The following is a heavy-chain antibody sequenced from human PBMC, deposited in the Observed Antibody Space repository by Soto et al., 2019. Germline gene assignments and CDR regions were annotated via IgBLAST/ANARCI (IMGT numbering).Heavy chain of an antibody. V-gene: IGHV3-7*01. Sequence: GGSLRLSCSASGLTFSSYGMSWVRQAPGKGLEWVANTKQDGSEKYYVDSVKGRFTISRDNAKNSLYLQMNSLRAEDTAVYYCARDTNIRVFAFGIWGQGTMVTVSS. D-gene: IGHD4-17*01. CDR3: ARDTNIRVFAFGI. CDR2: TKQDGSEK. J-gene: IGHJ3*02. CDR1: GLTFSSYG.